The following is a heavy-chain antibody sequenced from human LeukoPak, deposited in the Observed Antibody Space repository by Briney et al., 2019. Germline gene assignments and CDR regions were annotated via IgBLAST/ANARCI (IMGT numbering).Heavy chain of an antibody. Sequence: GGSLRLSCAAPGFTFSSYGMSWVRQAPGKGLEWVSAISGSGGSTYYADSVKGRFTISRDNSKNTLYLQMNSLRAEDTAVYYCAKSYYDILTGYFWFDPWGQGTLVTVSS. CDR2: ISGSGGST. CDR1: GFTFSSYG. D-gene: IGHD3-9*01. J-gene: IGHJ5*02. V-gene: IGHV3-23*01. CDR3: AKSYYDILTGYFWFDP.